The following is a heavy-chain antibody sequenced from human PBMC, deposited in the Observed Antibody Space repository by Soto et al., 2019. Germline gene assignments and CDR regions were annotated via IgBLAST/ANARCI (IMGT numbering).Heavy chain of an antibody. CDR3: AKGSAYTYASYIDY. V-gene: IGHV4-38-2*01. D-gene: IGHD3-16*01. CDR1: GYSITNRHY. CDR2: TYHSGDT. J-gene: IGHJ4*02. Sequence: AVSGYSITNRHYWGWALQPPGKGLEWIGSTYHSGDTYYNTSLKSRVTISLDTSKNQFSLKLTSVAAADTAVYYCAKGSAYTYASYIDYWGQGTVVTVSS.